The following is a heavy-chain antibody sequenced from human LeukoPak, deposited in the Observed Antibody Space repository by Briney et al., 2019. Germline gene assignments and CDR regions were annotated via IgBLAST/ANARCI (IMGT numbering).Heavy chain of an antibody. Sequence: PGRSLRLSCAASGFTFSSYGMHWVRQAPGKGLEWVSYISSSSSTIYYADSVKGRFTISRDNAKNSLYLQMNSLRAEDTAVYYCARDDGTLPYYYMDVWGKGTTVTVSS. CDR3: ARDDGTLPYYYMDV. J-gene: IGHJ6*03. CDR1: GFTFSSYG. CDR2: ISSSSSTI. V-gene: IGHV3-48*04.